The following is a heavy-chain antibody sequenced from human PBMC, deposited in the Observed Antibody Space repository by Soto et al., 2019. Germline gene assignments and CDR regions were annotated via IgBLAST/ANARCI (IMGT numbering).Heavy chain of an antibody. J-gene: IGHJ5*02. CDR3: AREVGAPSGWLDP. D-gene: IGHD1-26*01. V-gene: IGHV3-23*01. Sequence: ESGGDLRQPGGSLRLSCAASGFTFTNYAMTWVRQTPGKGLEWVSGISASGGLKYYADSVQGRFTVSRDNSKNILYLQMDNLRDEDTALYYCAREVGAPSGWLDPWGQGTQVTVSS. CDR1: GFTFTNYA. CDR2: ISASGGLK.